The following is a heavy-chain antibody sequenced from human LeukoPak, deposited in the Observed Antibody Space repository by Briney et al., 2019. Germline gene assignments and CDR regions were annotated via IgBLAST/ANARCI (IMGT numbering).Heavy chain of an antibody. CDR1: GGSFSGYY. J-gene: IGHJ6*03. CDR2: INHSGST. Sequence: SETLSLTCAVYGGSFSGYYWSWIRQPPGKGLEWIGEINHSGSTNYNPSLTSRVTISVDTSKNQFSLKLSSVTAADTAVYYCARHKDYYYSYMDVWGKGTTVTISS. CDR3: ARHKDYYYSYMDV. V-gene: IGHV4-34*01.